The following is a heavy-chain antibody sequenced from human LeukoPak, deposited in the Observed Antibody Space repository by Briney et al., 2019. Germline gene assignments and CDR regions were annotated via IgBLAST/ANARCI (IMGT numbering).Heavy chain of an antibody. CDR3: ARGGSYLDY. J-gene: IGHJ4*02. CDR1: GFTFSSYA. D-gene: IGHD3-10*01. Sequence: GGSLRLSCAASGFTFSSYAITWVRQAPGKGLEWVSVIYIGSSTYYADSVQGRFTISRDNSKNTLYLQMNSLRAEDTAVYYCARGGSYLDYWGQGTLVTVSS. V-gene: IGHV3-66*01. CDR2: IYIGSST.